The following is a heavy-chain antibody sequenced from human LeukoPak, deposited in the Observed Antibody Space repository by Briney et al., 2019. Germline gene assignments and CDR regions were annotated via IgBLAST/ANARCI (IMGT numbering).Heavy chain of an antibody. J-gene: IGHJ4*02. CDR3: ARCGAAVTTHFSH. CDR1: GYSFSVYG. CDR2: ISASDGTT. D-gene: IGHD4-17*01. V-gene: IGHV1-18*01. Sequence: ASVKVSCKASGYSFSVYGITWARQAPGQGLEYLGWISASDGTTNYAQKVQDRVTMTTDTSTSTAYLELGSLRSEDTAVYYCARCGAAVTTHFSHWGQGTLVTVSS.